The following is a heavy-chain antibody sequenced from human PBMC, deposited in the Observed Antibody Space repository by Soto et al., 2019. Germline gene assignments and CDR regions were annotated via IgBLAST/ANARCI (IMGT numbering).Heavy chain of an antibody. Sequence: QLQLQESGPGLVKPSETLSLTCTVSGGSISSSSYYWGWIRQPPGKGLEWIGSIYYSGSTYYNPSLKSRVTISVDTSKNQFSLKLSSVTAADTAVYYCARRRSGYDLYYFDYWGQGTLVTVSS. J-gene: IGHJ4*02. CDR1: GGSISSSSYY. CDR2: IYYSGST. D-gene: IGHD5-12*01. V-gene: IGHV4-39*01. CDR3: ARRRSGYDLYYFDY.